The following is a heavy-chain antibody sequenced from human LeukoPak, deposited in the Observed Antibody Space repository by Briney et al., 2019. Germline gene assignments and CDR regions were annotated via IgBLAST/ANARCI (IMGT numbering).Heavy chain of an antibody. J-gene: IGHJ6*02. D-gene: IGHD2-2*01. V-gene: IGHV1-2*04. CDR1: GYTFTGYY. Sequence: GASVKVSCKASGYTFTGYYMHWVRQAPGQGLERMGRINPNSGGTNYAQKFQGWVTMTRDTSISTAYMELSRLRSDDTAVYYCARAPNPYCSSTSCRQTNNYYYYGMDVWGQGTTVTVSS. CDR3: ARAPNPYCSSTSCRQTNNYYYYGMDV. CDR2: INPNSGGT.